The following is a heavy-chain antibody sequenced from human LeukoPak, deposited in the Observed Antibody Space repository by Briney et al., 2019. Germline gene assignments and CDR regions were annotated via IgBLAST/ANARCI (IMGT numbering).Heavy chain of an antibody. CDR2: ISAYNGNT. J-gene: IGHJ4*02. Sequence: ASVKVSCKASGYTFTGYYMHWVRQAPGQGLEWMGWISAYNGNTNYAQKLQGRVTMTTDTSTSTAYMELRSLRSDDTAVYYCASGYYYGPFDYWGQGTLVTVSS. D-gene: IGHD3-10*01. V-gene: IGHV1-18*04. CDR3: ASGYYYGPFDY. CDR1: GYTFTGYY.